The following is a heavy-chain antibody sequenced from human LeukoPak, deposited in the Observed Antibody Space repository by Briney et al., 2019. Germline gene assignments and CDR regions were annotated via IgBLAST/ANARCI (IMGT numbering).Heavy chain of an antibody. V-gene: IGHV3-7*01. J-gene: IGHJ4*02. CDR2: INQGGSGK. CDR1: GFTFSNYS. D-gene: IGHD6-13*01. CDR3: ARDRKSSAGSDF. Sequence: PGGSLRHSCAASGFTFSNYSMSWVRQAPGEGLEWVANINQGGSGKYYLDSVKGRFSISRDNAKNSLFLQMDSLRADDTAVYYCARDRKSSAGSDFWGQGTRVTVSS.